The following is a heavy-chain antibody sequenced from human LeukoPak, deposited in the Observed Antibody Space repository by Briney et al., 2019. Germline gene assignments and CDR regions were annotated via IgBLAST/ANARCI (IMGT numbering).Heavy chain of an antibody. D-gene: IGHD6-13*01. Sequence: GGSLRLSCAASGFTFTTYWMHWVRQAPGKGLVWVSHINSDGSITSYADSVKGRFTISRDNAKNTLYLQMNSLRAEDTAVYYCARGSSSSLWGQGTLVTVSS. CDR1: GFTFTTYW. V-gene: IGHV3-74*01. J-gene: IGHJ4*02. CDR2: INSDGSIT. CDR3: ARGSSSSL.